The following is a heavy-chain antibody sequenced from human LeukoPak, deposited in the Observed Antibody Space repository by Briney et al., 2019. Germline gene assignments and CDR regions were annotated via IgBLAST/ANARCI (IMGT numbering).Heavy chain of an antibody. CDR3: ARDRAGNYDFWSGYMRALNYGMDV. CDR1: GGSISNYY. Sequence: SETLSLTCTVSGGSISNYYWSWIRQPPGKGLEWIGYIYYSGSTNYNPSLKSRVIISVDTSKNQFSLKLSSVAAADTAVYYCARDRAGNYDFWSGYMRALNYGMDVWGQGTTVTVSS. V-gene: IGHV4-59*01. J-gene: IGHJ6*02. CDR2: IYYSGST. D-gene: IGHD3-3*01.